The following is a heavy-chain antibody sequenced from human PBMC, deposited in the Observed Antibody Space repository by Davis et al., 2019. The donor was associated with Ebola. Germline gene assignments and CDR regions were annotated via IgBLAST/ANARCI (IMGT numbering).Heavy chain of an antibody. D-gene: IGHD2-15*01. CDR3: ARDRYCIGGSCSPGWFDL. CDR2: IIPIFGTA. CDR1: GYTFSNHG. V-gene: IGHV1-69*13. Sequence: SVKVSCKASGYTFSNHGISWLRQAPGQGLEWMGGIIPIFGTAKNAQRFQGRLTITADESTSTAYMELSSLRSEDTAVYYCARDRYCIGGSCSPGWFDLWGQGTLVTVSS. J-gene: IGHJ5*02.